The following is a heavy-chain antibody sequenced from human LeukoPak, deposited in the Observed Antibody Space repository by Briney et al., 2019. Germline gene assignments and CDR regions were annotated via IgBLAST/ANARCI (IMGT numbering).Heavy chain of an antibody. D-gene: IGHD2-2*02. Sequence: GGSLRLSCAASGFTFSSYGMHWVRQAPGKGLEWVAVIWYDGSNKYYADSVKGRFTISRDNSKNTLYLRMNSLRAEDTAVYYCARGAHGYCSSTSCYTRKNYYYYGMDVWGQGTTVTVSS. J-gene: IGHJ6*02. CDR3: ARGAHGYCSSTSCYTRKNYYYYGMDV. CDR1: GFTFSSYG. V-gene: IGHV3-33*01. CDR2: IWYDGSNK.